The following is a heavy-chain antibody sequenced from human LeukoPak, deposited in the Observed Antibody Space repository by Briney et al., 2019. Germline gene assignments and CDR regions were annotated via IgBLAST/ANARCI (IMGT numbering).Heavy chain of an antibody. J-gene: IGHJ4*02. V-gene: IGHV3-21*01. CDR1: GFTFSSYA. Sequence: GGSLRLSCAASGFTFSSYAMSWVRQAPGKGLEWVSSITGSGQMFYSDSVKGRFIISRDNAKNSLYLQMNSLRAEDTAVYYCARDPTDNDHWGQGTLVTVSS. CDR2: ITGSGQM. CDR3: ARDPTDNDH.